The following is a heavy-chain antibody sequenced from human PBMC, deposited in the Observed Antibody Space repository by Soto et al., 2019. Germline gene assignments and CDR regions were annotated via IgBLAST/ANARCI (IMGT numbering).Heavy chain of an antibody. Sequence: HPGGSLRLSCAASGFTVSSNYMSWVRQAPGKGLEWVSVIHSGGSTYYADSVKGRFTVSRDNSKNTLYLQMNSLRAEDTAVYYCARERQGHSSGWSYFDYWGQGTLVTVSS. CDR2: IHSGGST. J-gene: IGHJ4*02. D-gene: IGHD6-19*01. CDR3: ARERQGHSSGWSYFDY. V-gene: IGHV3-53*01. CDR1: GFTVSSNY.